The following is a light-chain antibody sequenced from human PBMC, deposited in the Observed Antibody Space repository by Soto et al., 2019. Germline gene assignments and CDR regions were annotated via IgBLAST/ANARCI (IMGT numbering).Light chain of an antibody. J-gene: IGKJ1*01. CDR3: QQYHTYWT. CDR2: DAS. Sequence: DIQMTQSPSTLAASVGDRVTITCRASQSINSWLAWYQQIPGKAPKLLIYDASNLESGVPSRFSGSGSGTEFTPTISSLQPDDFAIYYCQQYHTYWTFGQGTKVEIK. CDR1: QSINSW. V-gene: IGKV1-5*01.